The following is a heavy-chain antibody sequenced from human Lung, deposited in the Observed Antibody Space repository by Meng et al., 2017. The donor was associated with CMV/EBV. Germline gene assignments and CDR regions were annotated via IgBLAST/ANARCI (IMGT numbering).Heavy chain of an antibody. CDR3: ARDGAPHYDFWIDYFHSFFHP. CDR2: ISAYNHNT. CDR1: GYTFTSYG. D-gene: IGHD3-3*01. Sequence: ASXXVSXKASGYTFTSYGINWVRQAPGQGPEWMGWISAYNHNTNYAQNFQGRVTMTTDTSTSTAYMELRSLKSDDTAVYFCARDGAPHYDFWIDYFHSFFHPWXQGTGVTVSS. V-gene: IGHV1-18*01. J-gene: IGHJ5*02.